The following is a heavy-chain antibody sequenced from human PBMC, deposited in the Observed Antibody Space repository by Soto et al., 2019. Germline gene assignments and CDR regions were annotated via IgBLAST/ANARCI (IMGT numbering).Heavy chain of an antibody. V-gene: IGHV5-10-1*01. J-gene: IGHJ1*01. CDR3: ASYGSGSYYPH. D-gene: IGHD3-10*01. CDR1: GYSFTSYW. CDR2: IDPSDSYT. Sequence: GESLKISCKGSGYSFTSYWISWVRQMPGKGLEWMGRIDPSDSYTNYSPSFQGHVTISADKSISTAYLQWSSLKASDTAMYYCASYGSGSYYPHWGQGTLVPVSS.